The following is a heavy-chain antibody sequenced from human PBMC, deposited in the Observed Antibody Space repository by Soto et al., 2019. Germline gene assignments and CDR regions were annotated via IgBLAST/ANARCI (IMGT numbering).Heavy chain of an antibody. CDR1: GFTVSSNY. CDR3: ARDLFDY. Sequence: QPGGSLRLSCASSGFTVSSNYMSWVRQAPGKGLEWVSVIYSGGSTYYADSVKGRFTISRDNAKNSLYLQMSSLRAEDTAVYYCARDLFDYCGQGTPVTGSS. CDR2: IYSGGST. J-gene: IGHJ4*02. V-gene: IGHV3-53*01.